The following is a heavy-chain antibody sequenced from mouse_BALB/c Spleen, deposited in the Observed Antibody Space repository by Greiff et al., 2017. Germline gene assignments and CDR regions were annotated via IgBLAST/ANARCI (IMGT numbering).Heavy chain of an antibody. V-gene: IGHV3-2*02. CDR1: GYSITSDYA. Sequence: EVQLQESGPGLVKPSQSLSLTCTVTGYSITSDYAWNWIRQFPGNKLEWMGYISYSGSTSYNPSLKSRISITRDTSKNQFFLQLNSVTTEDTATYYCAHRSQYYYAMDYWGQGTSVTVSS. CDR2: ISYSGST. CDR3: AHRSQYYYAMDY. D-gene: IGHD2-14*01. J-gene: IGHJ4*01.